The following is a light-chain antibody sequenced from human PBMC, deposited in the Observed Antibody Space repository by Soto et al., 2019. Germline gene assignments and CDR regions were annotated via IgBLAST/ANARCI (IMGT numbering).Light chain of an antibody. J-gene: IGLJ3*02. CDR2: EVS. V-gene: IGLV2-14*01. CDR3: SSYRATNTWV. CDR1: SSDVGAYNY. Sequence: QSALTQPASVSGSPGQSITISCTGTSSDVGAYNYVSWYQQYPGKAPKIIIYEVSDRPSGVSNRFSGSKSGNTASLTISGVQAEDGADYHCSSYRATNTWVFGGGTKLTVL.